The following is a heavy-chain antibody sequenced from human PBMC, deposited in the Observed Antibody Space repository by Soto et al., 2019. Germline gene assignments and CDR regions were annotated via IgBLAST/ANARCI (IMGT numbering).Heavy chain of an antibody. J-gene: IGHJ6*02. CDR2: IIPIFGTA. CDR3: ASPTKPLYDCCGMDV. CDR1: GGTFSSYA. Sequence: QVQLVQSGAEVKKPGSSVKVSCKASGGTFSSYAISWVRQAPGQGLEWMGGIIPIFGTANYAQKFQGRVTITADESTSTAYMELSSLRAEDTAVYSCASPTKPLYDCCGMDVWGQGTTVTVSS. V-gene: IGHV1-69*12. D-gene: IGHD1-1*01.